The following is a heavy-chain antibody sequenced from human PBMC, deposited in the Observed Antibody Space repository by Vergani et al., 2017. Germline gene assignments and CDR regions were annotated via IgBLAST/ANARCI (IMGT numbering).Heavy chain of an antibody. J-gene: IGHJ5*02. CDR3: SVLGSYRYREWFDP. CDR1: GRSISSYY. CDR2: IYYSGST. D-gene: IGHD3-16*02. V-gene: IGHV4-59*06. Sequence: QVQLQESGPGLVKPSETLSLTCTVSGRSISSYYWSWIRQPPGKGLEWIGYIYYSGSTYYNPSLKSRVTISVDTSKNQFSLKLGSVTAADTAVYYCSVLGSYRYREWFDPWGQGTLVTVSS.